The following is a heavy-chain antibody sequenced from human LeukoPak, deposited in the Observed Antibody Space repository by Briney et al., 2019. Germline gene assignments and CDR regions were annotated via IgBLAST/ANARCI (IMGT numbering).Heavy chain of an antibody. Sequence: GGSLRLSCAASGLTFSSYSMNWVRQAPGKGLEWVSSISSSSSYIYYADSVKGRFTISRDNAKNSLYLQMNSLRAEDTAVYYCARDGKYGSGSSDYWGQGTLVTVSS. J-gene: IGHJ4*02. CDR1: GLTFSSYS. V-gene: IGHV3-21*01. CDR3: ARDGKYGSGSSDY. D-gene: IGHD3-10*01. CDR2: ISSSSSYI.